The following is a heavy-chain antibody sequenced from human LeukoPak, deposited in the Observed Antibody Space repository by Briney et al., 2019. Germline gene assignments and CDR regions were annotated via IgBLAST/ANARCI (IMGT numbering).Heavy chain of an antibody. D-gene: IGHD5-18*01. CDR2: IYYSGNT. CDR1: GGSISSYY. CDR3: ARGRGYNFFDY. J-gene: IGHJ4*02. V-gene: IGHV4-59*12. Sequence: PSETLSLTCTVSGGSISSYYWSWIRQPPGKGLEWIGYIYYSGNTYYNPSLKSRVTISVDTSKNQFSLNLSSVTAADTAVYYCARGRGYNFFDYWGQGTLVTVPS.